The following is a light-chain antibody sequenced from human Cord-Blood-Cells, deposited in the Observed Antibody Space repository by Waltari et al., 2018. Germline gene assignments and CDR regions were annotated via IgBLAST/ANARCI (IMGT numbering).Light chain of an antibody. Sequence: QAALTPPRSASGSPGPSVTISCTGTSSDVGGYNDVSWYQQHPGKAPKLMIYDVSKRPSGVPDRFSGSKSGNTASLTISGLQAEDEADYYCCSYAGSYVYVFGTGTKVTVL. CDR1: SSDVGGYND. CDR3: CSYAGSYVYV. V-gene: IGLV2-11*01. CDR2: DVS. J-gene: IGLJ1*01.